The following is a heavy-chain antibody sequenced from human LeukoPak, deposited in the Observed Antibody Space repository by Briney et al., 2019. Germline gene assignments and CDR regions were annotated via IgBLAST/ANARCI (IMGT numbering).Heavy chain of an antibody. CDR2: ISSSSRYI. Sequence: PGGSLRLSCAASGFTFSSYSMNWVRQAPGKGLEWVSSISSSSRYIYYADSVKGRFTISRDNTKNSLYPQMNSLRAEDTAVYYCVRAVHHLFYSDSSGYYGDAFDVWGQGTVVTASS. CDR1: GFTFSSYS. D-gene: IGHD3-22*01. V-gene: IGHV3-21*01. CDR3: VRAVHHLFYSDSSGYYGDAFDV. J-gene: IGHJ3*01.